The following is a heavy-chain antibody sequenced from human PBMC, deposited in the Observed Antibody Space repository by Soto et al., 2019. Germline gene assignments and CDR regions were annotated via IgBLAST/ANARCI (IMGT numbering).Heavy chain of an antibody. CDR3: ASHYYDSSGYSY. CDR1: GFTFSSYE. J-gene: IGHJ4*02. CDR2: ISSSGSTI. D-gene: IGHD3-22*01. Sequence: GGSLRLSCAASGFTFSSYEMNWVCQAPGKGLEWVSYISSSGSTIYYADSVKGRFTISRDNAKNSLYLQMNSLRAEDTAVYYCASHYYDSSGYSYWGQGTLVTVSS. V-gene: IGHV3-48*03.